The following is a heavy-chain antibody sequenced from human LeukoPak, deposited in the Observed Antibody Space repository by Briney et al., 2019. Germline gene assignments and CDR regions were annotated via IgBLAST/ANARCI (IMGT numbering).Heavy chain of an antibody. Sequence: QTGGSLRLSCAASGFTFSSYAVTWVRQAPGKGLEWVSSITASGGSTYYADSVKGRFTISRDNSKNTVYLQMNSLRGEDTAAYYCARDRNYYDSSGPIDYWGQGTLVTVSS. CDR3: ARDRNYYDSSGPIDY. J-gene: IGHJ4*02. V-gene: IGHV3-23*01. CDR2: ITASGGST. CDR1: GFTFSSYA. D-gene: IGHD3-22*01.